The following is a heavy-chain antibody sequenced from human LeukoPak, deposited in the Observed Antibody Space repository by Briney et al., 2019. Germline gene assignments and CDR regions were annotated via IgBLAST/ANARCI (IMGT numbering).Heavy chain of an antibody. CDR2: LSDGGYGS. CDR3: AFSPLGFNYGYAY. J-gene: IGHJ4*02. CDR1: TFPFWCYA. V-gene: IGHV3-23*01. Sequence: SLRFSSVAHTFPFWCYARNRLGQGKGQGLMGGSSLSDGGYGSFYADSMKGRFTIYRDDSQNILYLQMNNLSGDDTALYYCAFSPLGFNYGYAYWGQGTLVTVSS. D-gene: IGHD5-18*01.